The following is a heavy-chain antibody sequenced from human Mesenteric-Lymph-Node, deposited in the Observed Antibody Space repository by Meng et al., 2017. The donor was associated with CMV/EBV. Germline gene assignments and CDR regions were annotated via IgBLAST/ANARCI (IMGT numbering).Heavy chain of an antibody. Sequence: ASVKVSCKASGYTFTSYDITWVRQAPGQGLEWMGRITTYSGNTNYAQNLKGRVTMTTDTSTSTAYMELRSLRSDDTAVYYCARTIRYYYGSSDYWGQGTLVTVSS. J-gene: IGHJ4*02. V-gene: IGHV1-18*01. CDR2: ITTYSGNT. D-gene: IGHD3-10*01. CDR3: ARTIRYYYGSSDY. CDR1: GYTFTSYD.